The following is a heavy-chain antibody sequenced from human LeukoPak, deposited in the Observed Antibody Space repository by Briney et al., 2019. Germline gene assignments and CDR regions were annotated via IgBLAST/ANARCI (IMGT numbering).Heavy chain of an antibody. CDR1: GFTFSSYV. CDR2: INKNGGET. CDR3: ARDPQGPYCSSTSCPELSYGMDV. J-gene: IGHJ6*02. Sequence: GESLRLSYAASGFTFSSYVMSWGRQAPGKGLEWVSTINKNGGETYYADSVKGRFTISRDNSRNTLYLQMNSLRAEDTAVYYCARDPQGPYCSSTSCPELSYGMDVWGQGTTVTVSS. D-gene: IGHD2-2*01. V-gene: IGHV3-23*01.